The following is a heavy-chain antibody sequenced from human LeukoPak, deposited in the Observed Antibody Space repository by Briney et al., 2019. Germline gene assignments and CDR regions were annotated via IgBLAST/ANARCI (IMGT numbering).Heavy chain of an antibody. CDR3: AKDSGPGSAYCGGDCYWVRSYYYYGMDV. J-gene: IGHJ6*02. CDR2: ISWNSGSI. CDR1: GFTFDDYA. V-gene: IGHV3-9*01. Sequence: GGSLRLSCAASGFTFDDYAVHWVRQAPGKGLEWVSGISWNSGSIGYADSVKGRFTISRDNAKNSLYLQMNSLKAEDTALYYCAKDSGPGSAYCGGDCYWVRSYYYYGMDVWGQGTTVTVSS. D-gene: IGHD2-21*02.